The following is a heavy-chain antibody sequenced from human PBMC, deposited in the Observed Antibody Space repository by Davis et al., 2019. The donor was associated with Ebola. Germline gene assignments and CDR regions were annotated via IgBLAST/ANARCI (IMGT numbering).Heavy chain of an antibody. CDR2: INPSGGST. V-gene: IGHV1-46*01. J-gene: IGHJ6*04. D-gene: IGHD2-2*01. Sequence: AASVKVSCKASGYTFTGYYMHWVRQAPGQGLEWMGRINPSGGSTSYAQKFQGRVTMTRDTSTSTVYMELSSLRSEDTAVYYCARDGPAAMIVAYYGMDVWGKGTTVTVSS. CDR1: GYTFTGYY. CDR3: ARDGPAAMIVAYYGMDV.